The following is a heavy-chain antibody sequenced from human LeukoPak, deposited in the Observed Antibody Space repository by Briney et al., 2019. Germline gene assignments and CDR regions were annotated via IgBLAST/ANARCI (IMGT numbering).Heavy chain of an antibody. V-gene: IGHV4-59*08. CDR1: GGSISSYY. CDR2: IYYSGST. Sequence: PSETLSLTCTVSGGSISSYYWSWIRQPPGKGLEWIGYIYYSGSTNYNPSLKSRVTISVDTSKNQFSLKPSSVTAADTAVYYCARQKAPYAFNIWGQGTMVTVSS. J-gene: IGHJ3*02. CDR3: ARQKAPYAFNI.